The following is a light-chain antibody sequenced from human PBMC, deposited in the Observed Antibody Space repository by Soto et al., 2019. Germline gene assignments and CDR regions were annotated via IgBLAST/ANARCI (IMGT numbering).Light chain of an antibody. Sequence: EIVLTQSPATLSLSPGERATLSCRASQNINSYLAWYQQRPGQAPRLLIFDASNRTTGIPARFSGSGSGTDFTLTISSLEPEDFAVYYCQQRANWPPITFGQGTRLEIK. J-gene: IGKJ5*01. CDR3: QQRANWPPIT. CDR1: QNINSY. CDR2: DAS. V-gene: IGKV3-11*01.